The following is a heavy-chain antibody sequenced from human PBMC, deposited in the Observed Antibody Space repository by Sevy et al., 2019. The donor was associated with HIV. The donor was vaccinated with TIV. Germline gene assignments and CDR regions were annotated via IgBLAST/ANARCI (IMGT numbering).Heavy chain of an antibody. CDR3: ARLKYGDYSNWFDP. J-gene: IGHJ5*02. V-gene: IGHV4-39*01. CDR1: GGSISSSSYY. Sequence: SETLSLTCTVSGGSISSSSYYWDWTRQPPGKGLEWIGNIYYSGRTSYNPSLKSRVTISVDTSKKKFSLRLSSVTAADTAVYYCARLKYGDYSNWFDPWGQGTLVTVSS. D-gene: IGHD4-17*01. CDR2: IYYSGRT.